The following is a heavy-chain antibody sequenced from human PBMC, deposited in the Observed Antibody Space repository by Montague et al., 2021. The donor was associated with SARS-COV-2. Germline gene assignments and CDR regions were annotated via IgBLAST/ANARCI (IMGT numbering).Heavy chain of an antibody. D-gene: IGHD3-10*01. CDR3: ARDDIVLPGVTMGVEV. V-gene: IGHV4-39*07. J-gene: IGHJ6*02. Sequence: SETLSLTCTVSGGSISSSNYYWGWLRQPPGQGLEWIGNMYYSGSTYYNPSLKGRVTISIDTSKNQFSLKLSSVTAAATAVYYCARDDIVLPGVTMGVEVWGQGTTVTVPS. CDR2: MYYSGST. CDR1: GGSISSSNYY.